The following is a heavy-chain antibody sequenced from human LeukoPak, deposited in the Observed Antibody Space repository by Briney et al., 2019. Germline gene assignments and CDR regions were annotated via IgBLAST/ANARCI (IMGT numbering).Heavy chain of an antibody. V-gene: IGHV3-43*01. CDR3: ASPLVGATTP. CDR1: GFIFDDYT. Sequence: GGSLRLSCAASGFIFDDYTMHWVRQTPGKGLEWVSLITWEGGTTYYADSVKGRFTISRDNAKNSLYLQMNSLRAEDTAVYYCASPLVGATTPWGQGTLVTVSS. J-gene: IGHJ5*02. D-gene: IGHD1-26*01. CDR2: ITWEGGTT.